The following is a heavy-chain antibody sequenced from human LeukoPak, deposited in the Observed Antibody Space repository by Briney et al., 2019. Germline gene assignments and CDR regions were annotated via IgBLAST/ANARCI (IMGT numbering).Heavy chain of an antibody. CDR2: IGGSGGRT. D-gene: IGHD6-19*01. CDR3: AKGRIAVAHYYGMDV. CDR1: GFTFRSYG. V-gene: IGHV3-23*01. Sequence: GGSLRLSCAASGFTFRSYGMNWVRQAPGRGLEWVSGIGGSGGRTYYADSVQGRFTISRDNSKNTVDLQMNSLRAEDTAIYYCAKGRIAVAHYYGMDVWGQGTTVTVSS. J-gene: IGHJ6*02.